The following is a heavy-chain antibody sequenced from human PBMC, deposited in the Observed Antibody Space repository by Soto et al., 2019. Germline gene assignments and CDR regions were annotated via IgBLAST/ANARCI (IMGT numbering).Heavy chain of an antibody. J-gene: IGHJ5*02. CDR3: AHFTISDEGTNWFDP. V-gene: IGHV2-5*02. Sequence: QITLKESGPTLVKPTQTLTLTCTFSGFSLSTSGVGVGWIRQPPGKALEWLALIYWDDDKRYSPSLKSRLTITKDTSKNQVVLTMTNMDPVDTATYYYAHFTISDEGTNWFDPWGQGTLVTVSS. CDR2: IYWDDDK. D-gene: IGHD3-3*01. CDR1: GFSLSTSGVG.